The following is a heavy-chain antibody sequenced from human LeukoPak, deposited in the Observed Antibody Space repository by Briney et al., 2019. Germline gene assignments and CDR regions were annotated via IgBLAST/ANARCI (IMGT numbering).Heavy chain of an antibody. CDR2: IYPGDSET. J-gene: IGHJ3*02. CDR1: GYSFTTYW. D-gene: IGHD5-24*01. Sequence: GESLKISCKGSGYSFTTYWIAWVRQMPGEGLEWMGIIYPGDSETRYSPSFQGQVSISADKSITTAYLQWGSLKASDTAMYYCTRSPRDGYNDAFDIWGKGQWSPSFQ. CDR3: TRSPRDGYNDAFDI. V-gene: IGHV5-51*01.